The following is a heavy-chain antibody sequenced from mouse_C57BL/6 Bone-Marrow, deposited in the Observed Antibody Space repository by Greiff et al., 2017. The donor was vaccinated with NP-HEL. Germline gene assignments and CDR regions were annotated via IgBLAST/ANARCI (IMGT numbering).Heavy chain of an antibody. CDR3: ARQAAQAFSWFAY. V-gene: IGHV5-12*01. CDR1: GFTFSDYY. J-gene: IGHJ3*01. D-gene: IGHD3-2*02. CDR2: ISNGGGST. Sequence: EVQVVESGGGLVQPGGSLKLSCAASGFTFSDYYMYWVRQTPEKRLEWVAYISNGGGSTYYPDTVKGRFTIARDNAKNTLYLQMSRLKSEDTAMYYCARQAAQAFSWFAYWGQGTLVTVSA.